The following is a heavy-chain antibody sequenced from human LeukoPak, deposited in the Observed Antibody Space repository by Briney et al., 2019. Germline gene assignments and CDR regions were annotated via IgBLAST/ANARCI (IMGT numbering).Heavy chain of an antibody. V-gene: IGHV5-51*01. CDR1: GYRFNTYW. CDR2: IYPDDSDT. CDR3: ARPNITSYYDSRGYDAFDV. Sequence: GESLKISCKGSGYRFNTYWIAWVRQMPGKGLEWMGIIYPDDSDTRYSPSFQGQVTISADKSVSSAYLQWSSLKASDTAVYYCARPNITSYYDSRGYDAFDVWGRGTMVTVSS. J-gene: IGHJ3*01. D-gene: IGHD3-22*01.